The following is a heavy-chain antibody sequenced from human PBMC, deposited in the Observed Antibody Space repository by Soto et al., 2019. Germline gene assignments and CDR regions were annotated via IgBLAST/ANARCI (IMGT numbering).Heavy chain of an antibody. CDR1: GGSFSGYY. V-gene: IGHV4-34*01. J-gene: IGHJ5*02. D-gene: IGHD3-16*02. CDR2: INHRGST. CDR3: ARSGQYYDYVWGSYRPRWFDP. Sequence: LETLSLTCAVYGGSFSGYYWSLIRQPPGKGLEWIGEINHRGSTNYNPSLKSRVTISVATSKNQFSLKLSSVTAADTAVYYCARSGQYYDYVWGSYRPRWFDPWGQGTLVTVSS.